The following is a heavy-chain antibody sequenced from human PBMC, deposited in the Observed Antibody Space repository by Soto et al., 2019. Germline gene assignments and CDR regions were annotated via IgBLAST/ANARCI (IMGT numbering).Heavy chain of an antibody. Sequence: SETLSLTCTVSGGSISSYYWSWIRQPPGKGLEWIGYIYYSGSTNYNPSLKSRVTISVDTSKNQFSLKLSSVTAADTAVYYCARDHCSSTSCYKRGGMDVWGQGTTVTVSS. V-gene: IGHV4-59*01. D-gene: IGHD2-2*02. CDR1: GGSISSYY. CDR3: ARDHCSSTSCYKRGGMDV. J-gene: IGHJ6*02. CDR2: IYYSGST.